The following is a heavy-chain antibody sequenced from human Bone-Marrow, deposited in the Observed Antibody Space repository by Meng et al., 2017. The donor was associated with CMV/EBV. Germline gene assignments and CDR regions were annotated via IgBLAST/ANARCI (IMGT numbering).Heavy chain of an antibody. Sequence: GESLKISCAASGFTFSSYAMSWVRQAPGKGLEWVSAISGSGGSTYYADSVKGRFTISRDNSKNTLYLQTNSLRAEDTAVYYCAKDLRGYDFSEFDYWGQGTLVTVSS. CDR2: ISGSGGST. CDR3: AKDLRGYDFSEFDY. D-gene: IGHD3-3*01. V-gene: IGHV3-23*01. J-gene: IGHJ4*02. CDR1: GFTFSSYA.